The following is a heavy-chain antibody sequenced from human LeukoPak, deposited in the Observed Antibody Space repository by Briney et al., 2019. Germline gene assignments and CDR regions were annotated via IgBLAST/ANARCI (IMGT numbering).Heavy chain of an antibody. Sequence: ASVKVSCKASGYTFTSYGISWVRQAPGQGLEWMGWISAYNGNTNYAQKLQGRVTMTTDTSTSTAYMELRSLRSDDTAVYYCARAITLNYDFWSGYYFDWFDPWGQGTLVTVSS. V-gene: IGHV1-18*01. CDR2: ISAYNGNT. CDR1: GYTFTSYG. J-gene: IGHJ5*02. CDR3: ARAITLNYDFWSGYYFDWFDP. D-gene: IGHD3-3*01.